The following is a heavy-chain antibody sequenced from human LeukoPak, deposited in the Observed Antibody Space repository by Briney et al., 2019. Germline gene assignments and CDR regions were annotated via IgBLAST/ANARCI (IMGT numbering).Heavy chain of an antibody. Sequence: PGGSLRLSCAASGFNFSSYEMNWVRQAPGKGLEWVSYISSSGSTIYYADSVKGRFTISRDNAKNALYLQMNSLRAEDTAVYYCARDVSSRVRATDYWGQGTLVTVSS. J-gene: IGHJ4*02. CDR3: ARDVSSRVRATDY. V-gene: IGHV3-48*03. CDR2: ISSSGSTI. CDR1: GFNFSSYE. D-gene: IGHD5/OR15-5a*01.